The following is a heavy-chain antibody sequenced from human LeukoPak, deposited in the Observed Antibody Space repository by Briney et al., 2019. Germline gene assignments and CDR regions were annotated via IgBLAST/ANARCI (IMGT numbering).Heavy chain of an antibody. Sequence: PSETLSLTCTVSGGSIDSRTYYGAWVRQPPGKGLEWIGSIHYSGNTYYNPSLKSRVTVSIDTSKNQFSLKLSSVTAADTAVYYCARWSGSVTARNYYYYMDVWGEGTTVTVSS. CDR3: ARWSGSVTARNYYYYMDV. CDR1: GGSIDSRTYY. V-gene: IGHV4-39*07. D-gene: IGHD6-6*01. CDR2: IHYSGNT. J-gene: IGHJ6*03.